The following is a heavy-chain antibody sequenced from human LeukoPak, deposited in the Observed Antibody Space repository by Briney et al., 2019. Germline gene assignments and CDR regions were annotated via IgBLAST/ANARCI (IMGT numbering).Heavy chain of an antibody. D-gene: IGHD6-13*01. CDR2: ISNSGTT. CDR3: ARITAAAGWFDP. V-gene: IGHV4-4*07. CDR1: GGSITSNH. J-gene: IGHJ5*02. Sequence: PSETLSLTCTVSGGSITSNHWSWIRQPAGKGLEWIGRISNSGTTNYNPSVNSRVTISVDTSNKQFSLKLSSVTAADTAVYYCARITAAAGWFDPWGQGTLVTVSS.